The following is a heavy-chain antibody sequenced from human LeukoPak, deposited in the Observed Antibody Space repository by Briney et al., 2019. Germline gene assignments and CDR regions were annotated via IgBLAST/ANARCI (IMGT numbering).Heavy chain of an antibody. CDR2: IYPGDSDT. CDR1: GYSFTNFW. J-gene: IGHJ4*02. D-gene: IGHD5-24*01. V-gene: IGHV5-51*01. CDR3: ARRAGSLNYFDF. Sequence: GESLKISCEGSGYSFTNFWIGWVRQMPGKVLEWMGIIYPGDSDTRYSPSFQGLITISADKSISTAYLQWSSLKASDTAIYYCARRAGSLNYFDFWGQGTLVTVSS.